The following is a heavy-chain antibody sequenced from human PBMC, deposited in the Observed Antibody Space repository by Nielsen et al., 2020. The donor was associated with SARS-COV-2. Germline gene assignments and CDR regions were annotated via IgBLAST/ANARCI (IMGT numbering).Heavy chain of an antibody. Sequence: ASVKVSCKASGYTFTGNAMHWVRQAPGQGLEWMGWINAGNGNTKYSQKLQGRVTITRYTPATTAYMELSSLRYEDTAVYYCARLPPPPVTYYGSGDYFGLDVWGHVTTVTVSS. D-gene: IGHD3-10*01. V-gene: IGHV1-3*01. CDR2: INAGNGNT. CDR3: ARLPPPPVTYYGSGDYFGLDV. CDR1: GYTFTGNA. J-gene: IGHJ6*02.